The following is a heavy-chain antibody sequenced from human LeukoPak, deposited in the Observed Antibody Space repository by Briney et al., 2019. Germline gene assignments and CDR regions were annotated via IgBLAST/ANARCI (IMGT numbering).Heavy chain of an antibody. CDR3: AKGLYYGSGSYVDY. CDR2: ISWDGGST. J-gene: IGHJ4*02. V-gene: IGHV3-43*01. Sequence: GGSLRLSCAASGFTFDDYTMHWVRQAPGKGLEWVSLISWDGGSTYYADSVKGRFTISRDNSKNSLYLQMNSLRTEDTALYYCAKGLYYGSGSYVDYWGQGTLVTVSS. D-gene: IGHD3-10*01. CDR1: GFTFDDYT.